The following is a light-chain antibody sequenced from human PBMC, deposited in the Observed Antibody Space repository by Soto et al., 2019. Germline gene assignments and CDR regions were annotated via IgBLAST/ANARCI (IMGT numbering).Light chain of an antibody. CDR1: SSDVGGYDF. Sequence: QSALTQPPSASGSPGQSVAISCTGTSSDVGGYDFVSWYQQHPGKAPRLVFYEDTKRPSGIADRFSGSKSGNTASLTVSGLQAEDEADYYCSSYAGNRHFYVFGTGTKLTVL. CDR2: EDT. CDR3: SSYAGNRHFYV. J-gene: IGLJ1*01. V-gene: IGLV2-8*01.